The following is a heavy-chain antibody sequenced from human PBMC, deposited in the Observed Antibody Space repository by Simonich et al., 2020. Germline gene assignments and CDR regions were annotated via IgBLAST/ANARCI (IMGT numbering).Heavy chain of an antibody. CDR1: GYSISSGYY. CDR3: ARVGYSNYYYYGMDV. Sequence: QVQLQESGPGLVKPSETLSLTCAVSGYSISSGYYWGWIRQPPGKGLECIGSIYHRGSTYSTPSLKSRVTISVDTSKNQFSLKLSSVTAADTAVYYCARVGYSNYYYYGMDVWSQGTTVTVSS. CDR2: IYHRGST. J-gene: IGHJ6*02. D-gene: IGHD6-13*01. V-gene: IGHV4-38-2*01.